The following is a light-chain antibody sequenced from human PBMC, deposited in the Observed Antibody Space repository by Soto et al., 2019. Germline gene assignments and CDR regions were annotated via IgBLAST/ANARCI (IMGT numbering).Light chain of an antibody. J-gene: IGKJ2*03. V-gene: IGKV3-11*01. CDR2: DAS. CDR1: QSVSSC. CDR3: QQRNKWLYS. Sequence: DIQLTQSPSTLSLSLGDRVTITCRASQSVSSCVAWYQQKPGKAPRLLIHDASSWATGVPARFSGSGSGTDFTLTISSLEPEDFAVYYCQQRNKWLYSFGQGTKVEIK.